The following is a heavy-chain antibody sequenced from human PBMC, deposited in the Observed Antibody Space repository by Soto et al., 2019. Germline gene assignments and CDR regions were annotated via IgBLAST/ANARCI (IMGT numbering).Heavy chain of an antibody. J-gene: IGHJ4*02. CDR3: ARDRVYYDFWSGYYTGFDY. D-gene: IGHD3-3*01. V-gene: IGHV6-1*01. Sequence: SQTLSLTCAISGDNVSSNSAAWNWIRQSPSRGLEWLGRTYYRSKWYNDYAVSVKSRITINPDTSKNQFSLQLNSVTPEDTAVYYCARDRVYYDFWSGYYTGFDYWGQGTLVTVSS. CDR1: GDNVSSNSAA. CDR2: TYYRSKWYN.